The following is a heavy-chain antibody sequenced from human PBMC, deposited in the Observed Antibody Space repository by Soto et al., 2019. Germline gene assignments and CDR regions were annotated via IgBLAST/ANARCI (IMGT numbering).Heavy chain of an antibody. CDR2: IYYSGST. CDR1: GGSISSGDYY. J-gene: IGHJ4*02. CDR3: ARWWFGEFFDD. Sequence: QVQLQESGPGLVKPSQTLSLTCTVSGGSISSGDYYWSWIRQPPGKGLEWIGYIYYSGSTYYNPCLESRFTISVEPSKSQFALKLGSVTAADTAVYYCARWWFGEFFDDWGQGTLVTVSS. V-gene: IGHV4-30-4*01. D-gene: IGHD3-10*01.